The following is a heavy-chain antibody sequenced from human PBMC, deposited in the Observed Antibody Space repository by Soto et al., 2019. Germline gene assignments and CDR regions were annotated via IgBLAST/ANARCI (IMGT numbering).Heavy chain of an antibody. CDR3: AKIREMVGASRPGAFDY. Sequence: GGSLRLSWAASGFTFSSFAMSWVRQAPGKGLEWVSTISGSGGSTYYADSVKGRFTISRDNSKNTLYLQMNSLRAEDTAVCYCAKIREMVGASRPGAFDYWGQGTVVTV. J-gene: IGHJ4*02. CDR2: ISGSGGST. CDR1: GFTFSSFA. D-gene: IGHD1-26*01. V-gene: IGHV3-23*01.